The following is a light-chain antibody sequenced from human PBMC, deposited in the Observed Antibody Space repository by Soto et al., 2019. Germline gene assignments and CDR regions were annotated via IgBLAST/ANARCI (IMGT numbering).Light chain of an antibody. CDR2: DVS. CDR1: QSISRW. V-gene: IGKV1-5*01. Sequence: DIQMTQSPSTLSASVGDRVTITCRASQSISRWLAWYQLKPGKAPKLLIYDVSVLQSGVPSRFSGSGSGTEFTLTIGSLQPDDYAIYYCKQYSTHSTLGQGTRLEIK. J-gene: IGKJ5*01. CDR3: KQYSTHST.